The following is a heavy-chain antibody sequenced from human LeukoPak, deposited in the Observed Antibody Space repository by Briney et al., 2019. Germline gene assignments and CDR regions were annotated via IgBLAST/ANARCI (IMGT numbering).Heavy chain of an antibody. CDR3: ARVYWGVVAATVLGWSDP. D-gene: IGHD2-15*01. CDR2: MYPSGST. J-gene: IGHJ5*02. CDR1: GGSVRSDSYY. Sequence: SETLSLTCTVSGGSVRSDSYYWSWIRQPPGKGLEWIGYMYPSGSTHYNPSLRSRVTISVDTSKNQFSLKLSSITAADTAVYYCARVYWGVVAATVLGWSDPWGQGTLVTVSS. V-gene: IGHV4-61*01.